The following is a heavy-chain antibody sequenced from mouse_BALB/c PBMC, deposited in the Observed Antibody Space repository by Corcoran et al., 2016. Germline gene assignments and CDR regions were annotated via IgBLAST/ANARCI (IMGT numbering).Heavy chain of an antibody. CDR1: GFNIKDYY. D-gene: IGHD1-1*01. J-gene: IGHJ3*01. CDR2: IDPENGNT. V-gene: IGHV14-1*02. Sequence: EVQLQQSGAELVRPGALVKLSCKASGFNIKDYYMHWVKQRPEQDLEWIGWIDPENGNTIYAPKFQGKASITADTSSNTAYLQRSSLTAEDTAVYYCNITTVVEAYWGQGTLVTVSS. CDR3: NITTVVEAY.